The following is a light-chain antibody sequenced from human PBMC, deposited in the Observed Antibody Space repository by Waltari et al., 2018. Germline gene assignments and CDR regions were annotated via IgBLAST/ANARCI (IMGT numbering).Light chain of an antibody. Sequence: DIQMTQSPSTLSASVGDRVTITCRASQSINTWLALYQQKPGKAPKLLIFKASSLESGVTSRFSARGSGTEFTLTISGLQPDDFATYYCLQYATASWTFGQGTKVEIK. V-gene: IGKV1-5*03. CDR1: QSINTW. J-gene: IGKJ1*01. CDR2: KAS. CDR3: LQYATASWT.